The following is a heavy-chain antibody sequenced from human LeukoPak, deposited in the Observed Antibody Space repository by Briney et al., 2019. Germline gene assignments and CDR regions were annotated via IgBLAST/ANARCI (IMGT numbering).Heavy chain of an antibody. D-gene: IGHD3-10*01. CDR1: GFTFSSSA. CDR2: ISGSGDRT. V-gene: IGHV3-23*01. Sequence: PGGSLRLSCAASGFTFSSSAMSWVRQAPGKGLEWVSTISGSGDRTYYADSVKGRFTISRDNSKNTLFLHMNSLRAEDTAVYSCAKGYGSGSYGWFDYWGQGTLVTVSS. J-gene: IGHJ4*02. CDR3: AKGYGSGSYGWFDY.